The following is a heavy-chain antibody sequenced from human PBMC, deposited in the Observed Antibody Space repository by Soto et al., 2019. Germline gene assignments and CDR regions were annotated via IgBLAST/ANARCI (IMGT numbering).Heavy chain of an antibody. D-gene: IGHD1-26*01. Sequence: QVHLVQSGAEVKKPGSSVKVSCKTSGGTFSDSAINWLRQTPGQGLEWMGGLVPMFRTANYAPNLQGRVSITADESTSTVFMELSNLTFEDTAVYYCARGLGGSYFPFDFWGQGTLVTVSS. J-gene: IGHJ4*02. CDR3: ARGLGGSYFPFDF. V-gene: IGHV1-69*12. CDR2: LVPMFRTA. CDR1: GGTFSDSA.